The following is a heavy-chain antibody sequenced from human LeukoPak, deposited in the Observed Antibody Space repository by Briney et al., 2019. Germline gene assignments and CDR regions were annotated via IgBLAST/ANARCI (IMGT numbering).Heavy chain of an antibody. J-gene: IGHJ3*02. D-gene: IGHD5/OR15-5a*01. CDR2: INHSGST. Sequence: SETLSLTCAVYGGSFSGYYWSWIRQPPGKGLEWIGEINHSGSTNYNPSLKSRVTISVDTSKNQFSLKLSSVTAADTAVYYCARVGVSTGNAFDIWGQGTMVTVSS. CDR1: GGSFSGYY. CDR3: ARVGVSTGNAFDI. V-gene: IGHV4-34*01.